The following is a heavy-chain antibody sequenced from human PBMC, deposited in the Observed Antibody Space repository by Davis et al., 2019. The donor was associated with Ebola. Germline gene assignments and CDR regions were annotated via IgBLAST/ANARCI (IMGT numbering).Heavy chain of an antibody. D-gene: IGHD2-2*02. CDR1: GYTLTSYG. V-gene: IGHV1-69*04. J-gene: IGHJ4*02. CDR2: IIPILGIA. CDR3: ARDPIGCSSTSCYMRDY. Sequence: SVQVSCKASGYTLTSYGISWVRQAPGQGLEWMGRIIPILGIANYAQKFQGRVTITADKSTSTAYMELSSLRSEDTAVYYCARDPIGCSSTSCYMRDYWGQGTLVTVSS.